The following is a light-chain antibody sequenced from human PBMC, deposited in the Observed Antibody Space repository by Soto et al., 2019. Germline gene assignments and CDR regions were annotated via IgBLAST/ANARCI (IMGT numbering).Light chain of an antibody. CDR2: KAS. V-gene: IGKV1-5*03. CDR3: QQYSSLYP. Sequence: DIQMTQSPSTLSASVGDRVTITCRASQSISSWLAWYQQKPGKAPKLLIYKASSLESGVPSRFSGSGSGTEFTLTISSLQPDDSATYYCQQYSSLYPFGQGTKVDIK. CDR1: QSISSW. J-gene: IGKJ2*01.